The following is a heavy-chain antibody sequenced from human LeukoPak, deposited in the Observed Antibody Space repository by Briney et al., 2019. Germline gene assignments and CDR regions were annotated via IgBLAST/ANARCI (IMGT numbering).Heavy chain of an antibody. CDR2: ISYDGSNK. Sequence: GGSLRLSCAASGFTFSSYAMHWVRQAPGKGLEWVAVISYDGSNKYYADSVKGRFTISRDNSKNTLYLQMNSLRAEDTAVYYCAKGKWELLAPNWFDPWGQGTLVTVSS. J-gene: IGHJ5*02. V-gene: IGHV3-30*04. CDR1: GFTFSSYA. CDR3: AKGKWELLAPNWFDP. D-gene: IGHD1-26*01.